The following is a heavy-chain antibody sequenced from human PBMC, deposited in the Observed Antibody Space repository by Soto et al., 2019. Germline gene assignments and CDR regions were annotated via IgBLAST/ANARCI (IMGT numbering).Heavy chain of an antibody. J-gene: IGHJ2*01. CDR3: ARGGSGWSGAWYFDL. CDR1: GGSISHYY. V-gene: IGHV4-59*01. D-gene: IGHD6-13*01. Sequence: QVQLQESGPGLVKPSETLSLTCTVSGGSISHYYWSWIRQPPGKGLEWIGYIYYSGSANYNPSLKRRVIISVDTSKSQFSLKLSSVTAADAAVYFCARGGSGWSGAWYFDLWGRGTLVTVSS. CDR2: IYYSGSA.